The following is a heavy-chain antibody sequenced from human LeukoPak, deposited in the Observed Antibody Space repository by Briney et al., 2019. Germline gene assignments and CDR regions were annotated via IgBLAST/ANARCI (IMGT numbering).Heavy chain of an antibody. CDR1: GGSISSSSSY. D-gene: IGHD4-17*01. CDR2: IYYSGLT. CDR3: ASGTFDDYGDYDRGDYFDH. J-gene: IGHJ4*02. Sequence: PSETLSLTRTVSGGSISSSSSYWGWVRQPPGKGPERIGGIYYSGLTYDNPSLKSRVSISVDPAKNHFSLKVTSVTAADTAVYYCASGTFDDYGDYDRGDYFDHWGQGTLVTVSS. V-gene: IGHV4-39*02.